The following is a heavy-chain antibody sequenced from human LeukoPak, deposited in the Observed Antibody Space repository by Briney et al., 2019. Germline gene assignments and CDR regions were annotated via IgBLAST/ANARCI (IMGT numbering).Heavy chain of an antibody. J-gene: IGHJ3*02. CDR1: GFTFTDYY. CDR3: ARVYHDAFDI. D-gene: IGHD1-14*01. CDR2: ISSSGSSI. V-gene: IGHV3-11*01. Sequence: GGSLRLSCAASGFTFTDYYMSWIRQAPGKGLEWVSYISSSGSSIYNADSVQGRFTISRDNAKKSLYLQMNSLRAEDSAVYFCARVYHDAFDIWGQGTMVTVSS.